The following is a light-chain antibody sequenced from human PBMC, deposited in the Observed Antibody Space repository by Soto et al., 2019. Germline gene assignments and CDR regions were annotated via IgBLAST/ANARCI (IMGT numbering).Light chain of an antibody. Sequence: NFMLTQPHSVSESPGKTVTISCTRSSGNIASNYVQWYQQRPGSAPTTVIYEDNLRPSGVPDRFSGSIDRSSNSASLTISGLKTEDEADYYCDSYTSSRAYVFGIGTKLTVL. CDR2: EDN. CDR1: SGNIASNY. J-gene: IGLJ1*01. CDR3: DSYTSSRAYV. V-gene: IGLV6-57*04.